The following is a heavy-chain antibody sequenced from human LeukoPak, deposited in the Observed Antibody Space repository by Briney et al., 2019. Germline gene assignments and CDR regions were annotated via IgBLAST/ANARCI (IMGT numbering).Heavy chain of an antibody. J-gene: IGHJ6*02. V-gene: IGHV3-73*01. CDR3: TTRLRYGMDV. D-gene: IGHD2-15*01. CDR2: IRSKANSYAT. Sequence: PGGSLRLSCAASGFTFSSYSMNWVRQASGKGLEWVGRIRSKANSYATAYAASVKGRFTISRDDSKNTAYLQMNSLKTEDTAVYYCTTRLRYGMDVWGQGTTVTVSS. CDR1: GFTFSSYS.